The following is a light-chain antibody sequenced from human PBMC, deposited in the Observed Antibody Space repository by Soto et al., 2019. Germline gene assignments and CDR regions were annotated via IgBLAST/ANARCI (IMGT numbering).Light chain of an antibody. J-gene: IGKJ1*01. Sequence: DIVMTQSPVTLSVSPGDRATLSCRASQSVVHNLAWFQQKPGQAPRLLIYGASAGATGIPDRFSGSGFGTELTLTISRLQSEDLAVYYCQQYNNWPRTFGQGTKVE. V-gene: IGKV3-15*01. CDR1: QSVVHN. CDR2: GAS. CDR3: QQYNNWPRT.